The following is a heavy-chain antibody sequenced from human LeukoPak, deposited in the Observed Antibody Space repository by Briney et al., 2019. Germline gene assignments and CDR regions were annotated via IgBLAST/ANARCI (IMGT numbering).Heavy chain of an antibody. CDR3: AKDHGYCSGGSCYSRYYFDY. J-gene: IGHJ4*02. Sequence: PGGSPRLSCAASGFTFSSYGMHWVRQAPGEGLEWVAVIWNDGSNKYYGDSVKGRFTISRDNSKNTLYLQMNSLRAEDTAVYYCAKDHGYCSGGSCYSRYYFDYWGQGTLVTVSS. V-gene: IGHV3-33*06. CDR2: IWNDGSNK. D-gene: IGHD2-15*01. CDR1: GFTFSSYG.